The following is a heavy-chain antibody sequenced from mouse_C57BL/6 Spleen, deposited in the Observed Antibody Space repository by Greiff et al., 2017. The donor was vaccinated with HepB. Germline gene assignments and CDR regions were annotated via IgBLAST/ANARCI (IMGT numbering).Heavy chain of an antibody. CDR2: IYPGDGDT. D-gene: IGHD1-1*01. V-gene: IGHV1-80*01. CDR1: GYAFSSYW. J-gene: IGHJ4*01. CDR3: ARLVTTVVAEYYYAMDY. Sequence: VQLQQSGAELVKPGASVKISCKASGYAFSSYWMNWVKQRPGKGLEWIGQIYPGDGDTNYNGKFKGKATLTADKSSSTAYMQLSSLTSEDSAVYFCARLVTTVVAEYYYAMDYWGQGTSVTVSS.